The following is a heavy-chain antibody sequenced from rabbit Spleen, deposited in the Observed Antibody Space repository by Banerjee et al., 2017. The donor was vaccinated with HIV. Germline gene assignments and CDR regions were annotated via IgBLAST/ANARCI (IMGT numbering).Heavy chain of an antibody. Sequence: QSLEESGGDLVKPGASLTLTCTASGVSFSSSSYMCWVRQAPGKGLEWIACIDAGSSGFTYFASWAKGRFTCSKTSSTTVTLQMTSLTAADTATYFCARDLPGVIGWNFNLWGPGTLVTVS. D-gene: IGHD1-1*01. J-gene: IGHJ4*01. CDR2: IDAGSSGFT. CDR1: GVSFSSSSY. V-gene: IGHV1S40*01. CDR3: ARDLPGVIGWNFNL.